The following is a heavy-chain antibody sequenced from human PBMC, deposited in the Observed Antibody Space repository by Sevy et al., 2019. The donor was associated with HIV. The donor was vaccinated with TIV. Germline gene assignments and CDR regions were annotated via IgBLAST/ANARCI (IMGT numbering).Heavy chain of an antibody. Sequence: ASVKVSCKASGYTFTGYYMHWVRQAPGQGLEWMGWINPDSGGPNYAPKFQGRVTLTRETSISTGYMELSRLKSDDTAVYYCVRDDRDGYFDYWGQGTLVTVSS. J-gene: IGHJ4*02. CDR1: GYTFTGYY. CDR2: INPDSGGP. V-gene: IGHV1-2*02. CDR3: VRDDRDGYFDY.